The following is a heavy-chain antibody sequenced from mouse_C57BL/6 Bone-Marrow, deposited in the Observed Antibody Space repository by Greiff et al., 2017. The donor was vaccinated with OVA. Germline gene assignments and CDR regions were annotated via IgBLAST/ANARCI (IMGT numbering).Heavy chain of an antibody. CDR3: ATPITTVVARDY. V-gene: IGHV1-81*01. J-gene: IGHJ2*01. D-gene: IGHD1-1*01. Sequence: QVQLKQSGAELARPGASVKLSCKASGYTFTSYGISWVKQRTGQGLEWIGEIYPRSGNTYYNEKFKGKATLTADKSSSTAYMDLLRLTSEDSAVYFCATPITTVVARDYWGQGTTLTVSS. CDR1: GYTFTSYG. CDR2: IYPRSGNT.